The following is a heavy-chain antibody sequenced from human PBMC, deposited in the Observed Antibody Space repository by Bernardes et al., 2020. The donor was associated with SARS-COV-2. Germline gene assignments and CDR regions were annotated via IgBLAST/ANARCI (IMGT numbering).Heavy chain of an antibody. D-gene: IGHD4-17*01. Sequence: GASLKTSWKGSDSTFTYYWNGLVRPMPGKGLEWMRIIYPGDSDTKYSPSFQGRVTISADKSVKTAYLQWSSLKASETAIYYCSRRRYGEFGVDVWGQGTTVTVSS. CDR1: DSTFTYYW. CDR2: IYPGDSDT. J-gene: IGHJ6*02. V-gene: IGHV5-51*01. CDR3: SRRRYGEFGVDV.